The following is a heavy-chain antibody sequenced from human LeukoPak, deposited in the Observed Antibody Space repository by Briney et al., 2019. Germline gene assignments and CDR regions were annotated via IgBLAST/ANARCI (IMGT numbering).Heavy chain of an antibody. CDR1: GYSISSGYY. CDR3: ARTKYYYDSSGYYSDAFDI. D-gene: IGHD3-22*01. Sequence: SETLSLTCAVSGYSISSGYYWGWIRQPPGKGLEWIGYIYYSGSTNYNPSLKSRVTISVDTSKNQFSLKLSSVTAADTAVYYCARTKYYYDSSGYYSDAFDIRGQGTMVTVSS. CDR2: IYYSGST. V-gene: IGHV4-38-2*01. J-gene: IGHJ3*02.